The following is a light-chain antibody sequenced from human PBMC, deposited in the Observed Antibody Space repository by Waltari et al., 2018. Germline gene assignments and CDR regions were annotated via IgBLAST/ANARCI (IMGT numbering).Light chain of an antibody. Sequence: DFVMTQSPDSLAVSLGERATIHCKSSQSVLYSSNNKNYLAWYQTKPGQPPKLLIHWASTRESGVPDRFSGSGSGTDFTLTISSLQAEDVVVYYCQQYYSTPLTFGGGTKVEIK. CDR3: QQYYSTPLT. J-gene: IGKJ4*01. CDR2: WAS. V-gene: IGKV4-1*01. CDR1: QSVLYSSNNKNY.